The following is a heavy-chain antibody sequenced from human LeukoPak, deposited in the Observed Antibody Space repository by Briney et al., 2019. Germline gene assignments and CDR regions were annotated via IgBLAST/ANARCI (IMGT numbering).Heavy chain of an antibody. V-gene: IGHV4-31*03. D-gene: IGHD2-2*01. CDR1: GVSVSDGRYY. CDR2: KYYSGSA. Sequence: SETLSLTCNVSGVSVSDGRYYWTWIRQHPGKGLEGIGYKYYSGSAKYNPSLKSRLTISIDTSKNQFSLQLSSVTAADTATYYCATPYCSGISCLDVFNMWGQGTRVTVSS. CDR3: ATPYCSGISCLDVFNM. J-gene: IGHJ3*02.